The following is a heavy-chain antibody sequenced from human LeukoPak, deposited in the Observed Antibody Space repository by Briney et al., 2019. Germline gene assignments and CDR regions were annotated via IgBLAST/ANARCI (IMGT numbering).Heavy chain of an antibody. V-gene: IGHV3-30*02. J-gene: IGHJ6*04. CDR2: IRYDGSDK. CDR3: AKTLGTYDRTLDV. Sequence: GGSLRLSCAASGFTFSSYGMRWVRQAPGKGLEWVTFIRYDGSDKYYADSVKGRFSISRDNSRNTLYLQMNSLTVKDTAMYYCAKTLGTYDRTLDVWGKGTTVTVSS. D-gene: IGHD3-9*01. CDR1: GFTFSSYG.